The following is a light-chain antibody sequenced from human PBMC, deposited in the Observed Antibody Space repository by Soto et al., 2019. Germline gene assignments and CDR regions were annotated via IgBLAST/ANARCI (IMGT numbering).Light chain of an antibody. CDR2: GAS. J-gene: IGKJ1*01. CDR3: QQLNGSPWT. V-gene: IGKV1-9*01. CDR1: PAIASF. Sequence: IQLTQSPSSLSASVGDRVTITCRASPAIASFLAWYQQKPGTAPKLLIYGASTLQSGVPSRFSGSRSGTDYTLTIASLQPEDFVTYYCQQLNGSPWTFGQGTKVDIK.